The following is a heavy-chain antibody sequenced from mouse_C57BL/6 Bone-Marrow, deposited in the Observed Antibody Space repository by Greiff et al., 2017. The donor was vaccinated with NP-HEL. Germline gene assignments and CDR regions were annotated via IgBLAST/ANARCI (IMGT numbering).Heavy chain of an antibody. D-gene: IGHD3-2*02. V-gene: IGHV1-42*01. CDR2: INPSTGGT. J-gene: IGHJ2*01. CDR1: GYSFTGYY. Sequence: VHVKQSGPELVKPGASVKISCKASGYSFTGYYMNWVKQSPEKSLEWIGEINPSTGGTTYNQKFKAKATLTVDKSSSTAYMQLKSLTSEDSAVYYCARFSSGLDYWGQGTTLTVSS. CDR3: ARFSSGLDY.